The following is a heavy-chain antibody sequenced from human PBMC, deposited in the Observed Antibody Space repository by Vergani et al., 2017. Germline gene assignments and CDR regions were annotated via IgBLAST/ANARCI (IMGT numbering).Heavy chain of an antibody. Sequence: VQLVQSGAEVRKPGASVTVSCTASGDIFKNNYIHWLRQAPGQAFAWMGKLNPTTGHTTSAQKFMGRVDMTRNASTDTSTRTVQMTLSSLRSEDTAVYYGARSIGYFAGATCRAYYFGHWGQGTRVTVSS. CDR1: GDIFKNNY. CDR2: LNPTTGHT. CDR3: ARSIGYFAGATCRAYYFGH. J-gene: IGHJ5*02. D-gene: IGHD2-21*01. V-gene: IGHV1-46*02.